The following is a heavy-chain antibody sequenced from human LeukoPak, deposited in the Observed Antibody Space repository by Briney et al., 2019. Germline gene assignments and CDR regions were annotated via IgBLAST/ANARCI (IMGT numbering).Heavy chain of an antibody. V-gene: IGHV4-34*01. CDR3: ARVTMVRGIYYGMDV. D-gene: IGHD3-10*01. Sequence: PSETLSLTCAVYGGSFSGYYWSWIRQPPGKGLEWIGEINHSGSTNYNPSLKSRVTISVDTSKNQFSLKLSSVTAADTAVYYCARVTMVRGIYYGMDVWGQGTTVTVSS. CDR2: INHSGST. CDR1: GGSFSGYY. J-gene: IGHJ6*02.